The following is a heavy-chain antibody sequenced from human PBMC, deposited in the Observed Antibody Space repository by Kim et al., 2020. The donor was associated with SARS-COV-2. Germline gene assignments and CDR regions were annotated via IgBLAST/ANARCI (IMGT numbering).Heavy chain of an antibody. D-gene: IGHD4-17*01. V-gene: IGHV3-30*01. J-gene: IGHJ4*02. CDR3: ARDAVTTVTEYYFDY. Sequence: DSVKGRFTISRDNSKNTLYLQMNSLRAEDTAVYYCARDAVTTVTEYYFDYWGQGTLVTVSS.